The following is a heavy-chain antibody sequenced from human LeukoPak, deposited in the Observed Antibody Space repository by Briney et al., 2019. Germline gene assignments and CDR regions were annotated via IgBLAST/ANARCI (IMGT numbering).Heavy chain of an antibody. J-gene: IGHJ4*02. CDR2: ISSSGSFI. D-gene: IGHD6-19*01. CDR1: GFTFSNYN. V-gene: IGHV3-21*01. CDR3: ARERAVAGIPFDY. Sequence: GSLRLSCATSGFTFSNYNLNWVRQAPGEGLEWVSSISSSGSFIYYADSLKGRFTISRDNAENSVFLQMNSLRAEDTAVYYCARERAVAGIPFDYWGQGTLVTVSS.